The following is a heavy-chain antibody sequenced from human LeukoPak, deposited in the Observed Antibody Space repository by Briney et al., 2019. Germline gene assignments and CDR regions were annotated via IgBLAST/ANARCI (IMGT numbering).Heavy chain of an antibody. J-gene: IGHJ4*02. CDR3: ASTTVTRRFDY. CDR2: IYHSGIT. CDR1: GASISSGGCS. V-gene: IGHV4-30-2*01. Sequence: PSETLSLTCAVSGASISSGGCSWSWIRQPPGRGLEWLGYIYHSGITYYNPSLKSRVTISLDRSKTQFSLQLTSVTAADTAVYYCASTTVTRRFDYWGQGTLVTVSS. D-gene: IGHD4-17*01.